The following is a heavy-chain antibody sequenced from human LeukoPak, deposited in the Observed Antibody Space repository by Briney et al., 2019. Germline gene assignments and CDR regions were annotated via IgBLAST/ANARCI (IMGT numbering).Heavy chain of an antibody. CDR2: IYYSGST. CDR1: GGSICSGGYY. D-gene: IGHD3-9*01. Sequence: PSQTLSLTCTVSGGSICSGGYYWSWIRQHPGKGLEWIGYIYYSGSTYYNPSLKSRVTISVDTSKNQFSLKLSSVTAADTAVYYCAREADILTGYYNGGLGYFDYWGQGTLVTVSS. J-gene: IGHJ4*02. V-gene: IGHV4-31*03. CDR3: AREADILTGYYNGGLGYFDY.